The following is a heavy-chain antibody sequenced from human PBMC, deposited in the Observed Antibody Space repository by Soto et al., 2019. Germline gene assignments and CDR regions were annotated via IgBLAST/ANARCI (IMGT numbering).Heavy chain of an antibody. Sequence: SETLSLTCAVYGGSFSGYYWTWIRQPPGTGLEWIGEINHSGSTNYNPSLKSRVTISVDTSKNQFSLKLSSVTAADTAVYYCASDYGEFDYWGQGTQVTVST. V-gene: IGHV4-34*01. CDR2: INHSGST. J-gene: IGHJ4*02. CDR1: GGSFSGYY. CDR3: ASDYGEFDY. D-gene: IGHD4-17*01.